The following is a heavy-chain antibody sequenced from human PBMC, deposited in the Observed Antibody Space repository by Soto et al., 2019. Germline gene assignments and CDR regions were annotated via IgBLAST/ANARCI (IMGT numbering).Heavy chain of an antibody. D-gene: IGHD3-22*01. J-gene: IGHJ2*01. CDR2: IYHSGST. V-gene: IGHV4-30-2*01. CDR3: ARAAYYHDSSGYLNWYFDL. CDR1: GXXXXXXXXS. Sequence: SETLSLTCAVSGXXXXXXXXSWSWIRQPPGKGLEWIGYIYHSGSTYYNPSLKSRVTTSVDRSKNQFSLKLSSVTAADTAVYYCARAAYYHDSSGYLNWYFDLWGRGTLVTVSS.